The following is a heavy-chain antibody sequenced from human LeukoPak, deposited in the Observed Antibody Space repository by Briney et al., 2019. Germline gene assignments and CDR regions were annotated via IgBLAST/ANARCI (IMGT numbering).Heavy chain of an antibody. CDR1: GYTFTAYY. CDR2: INPNSGGT. D-gene: IGHD3-10*01. V-gene: IGHV1-2*02. Sequence: EASVKVSCKASGYTFTAYYMHGVRQARGQGLEWMGWINPNSGGTNSSQRFQDRVTLTRDTSISTAYMELGSLRSDDTAIYYCARAYGSGSSYHPDYWGQGTLVTVSS. J-gene: IGHJ4*02. CDR3: ARAYGSGSSYHPDY.